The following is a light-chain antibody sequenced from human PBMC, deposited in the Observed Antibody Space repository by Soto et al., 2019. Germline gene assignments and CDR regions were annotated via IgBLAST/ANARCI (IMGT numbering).Light chain of an antibody. CDR1: QSVSSN. Sequence: EIVMTQSPATLSVSPGERATLSCRASQSVSSNLAWYQQKPGQAPRLLIYGASTRATGIPARFSGSGSGTEVTLTISSLQSEDFAVYYCQQYNTWPPRSFGGGTKVEIK. CDR2: GAS. J-gene: IGKJ4*01. V-gene: IGKV3-15*01. CDR3: QQYNTWPPRS.